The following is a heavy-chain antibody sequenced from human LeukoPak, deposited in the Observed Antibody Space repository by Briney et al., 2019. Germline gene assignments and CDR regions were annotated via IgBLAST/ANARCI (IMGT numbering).Heavy chain of an antibody. V-gene: IGHV3-23*01. D-gene: IGHD3-22*01. CDR3: AIMHGYYDGSGYWVQ. CDR2: ITPNADRT. J-gene: IGHJ1*01. Sequence: GGSLRLSCPASGFTFGSYGMSWVRQAPGKGLGWVSFITPNADRTSYADSVEGRFTISRDNPRNTLYMQMNSPRAEHTAVYYCAIMHGYYDGSGYWVQWGQGTLVTVSS. CDR1: GFTFGSYG.